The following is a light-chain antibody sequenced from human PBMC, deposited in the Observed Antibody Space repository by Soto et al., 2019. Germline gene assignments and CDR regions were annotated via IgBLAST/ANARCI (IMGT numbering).Light chain of an antibody. Sequence: IVMTQSPATLSVSPGERATLSCRASQSVSRNLAWYQQKPGQAPRLLVYLTSTRATDFPDRFSGSGSGTEFTLTISSLQSEDFAVYFCQQYDSWPYTFGQGTKLEIK. CDR3: QQYDSWPYT. V-gene: IGKV3-15*01. CDR1: QSVSRN. J-gene: IGKJ2*01. CDR2: LTS.